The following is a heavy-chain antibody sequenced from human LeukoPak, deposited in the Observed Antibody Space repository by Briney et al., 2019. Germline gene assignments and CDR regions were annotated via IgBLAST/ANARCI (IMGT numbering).Heavy chain of an antibody. CDR2: INSDGATT. D-gene: IGHD3-22*01. J-gene: IGHJ4*02. V-gene: IGHV3-74*01. CDR1: GFTFNNVL. Sequence: GGSLRLSCVASGFTFNNVLMHWVRQAPAKGLEWVSRINSDGATTNYAYSVQGRFTVSRDNAKNTVFLQMSSLRVEATAVFYCARDYFDSSGYPGLSYWRQGTVVTVSS. CDR3: ARDYFDSSGYPGLSY.